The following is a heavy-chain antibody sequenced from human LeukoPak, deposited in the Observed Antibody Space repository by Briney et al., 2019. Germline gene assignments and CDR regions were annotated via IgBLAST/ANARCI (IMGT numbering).Heavy chain of an antibody. CDR1: GGSISSGGYY. Sequence: PSQTLSLTCTVSGGSISSGGYYWSWIRQPPGKGLEWIGYIYHSGSTYYNPSLKSRVTISVDRSKNQFSLKLSSVTAADTAVYYCAREGPTGTAPGYWGQGTLVSVSS. CDR3: AREGPTGTAPGY. D-gene: IGHD1-1*01. CDR2: IYHSGST. J-gene: IGHJ4*02. V-gene: IGHV4-30-2*01.